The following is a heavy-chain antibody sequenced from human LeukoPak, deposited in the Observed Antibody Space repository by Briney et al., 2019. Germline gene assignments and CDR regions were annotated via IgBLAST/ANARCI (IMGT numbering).Heavy chain of an antibody. CDR2: IYFSGST. D-gene: IGHD2-2*01. CDR3: ARDSCSSTSCRKKFDN. J-gene: IGHJ4*02. Sequence: SETLSLTCTVSGDSISSANYYWGWVRQPPGKGLEWIGSIYFSGSTYYNPSLKSRVTTSVETSKFQFSLKLSSVTAAATAVYYCARDSCSSTSCRKKFDNWGQGTLVTVSS. CDR1: GDSISSANYY. V-gene: IGHV4-39*07.